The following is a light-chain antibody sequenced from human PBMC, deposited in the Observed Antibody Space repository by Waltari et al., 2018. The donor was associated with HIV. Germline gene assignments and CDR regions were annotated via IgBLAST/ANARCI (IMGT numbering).Light chain of an antibody. Sequence: QSALTQPASVSGSPGQSLVLPCTGSSSDIGYYDYVSCYQQYPGQAPKALIYEVTSRPSGTSSRFSGSKSATTAFLAISKLQTDDEADYFCSSYTRRGTVVFGGGTRLTVL. V-gene: IGLV2-14*01. CDR1: SSDIGYYDY. J-gene: IGLJ2*01. CDR3: SSYTRRGTVV. CDR2: EVT.